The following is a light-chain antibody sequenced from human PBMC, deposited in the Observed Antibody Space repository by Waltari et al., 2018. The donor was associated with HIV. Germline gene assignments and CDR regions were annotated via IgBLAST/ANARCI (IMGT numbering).Light chain of an antibody. CDR2: RNG. V-gene: IGLV1-47*01. Sequence: QSVLTQPPSASGTPGQRLTISCSGSSSNIGINYVYWYHHFPAPAPHLLMYRNGHRPSALPALFSGSKSRTSASLAISGLRAEDEADYYCATWDDNLGGRVFGGGTKLTVL. CDR1: SSNIGINY. J-gene: IGLJ3*02. CDR3: ATWDDNLGGRV.